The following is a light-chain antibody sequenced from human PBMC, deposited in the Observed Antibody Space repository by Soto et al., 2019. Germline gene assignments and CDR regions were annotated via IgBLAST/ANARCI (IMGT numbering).Light chain of an antibody. V-gene: IGKV3-15*01. CDR1: QSVSRN. CDR3: QQYNNWPPWT. Sequence: EIVMTQSPATLSVSPGERDTLSCRASQSVSRNLAWYQQKPGQAPRLLIYGASTRATGIPARFSGSGSGKEFTLTISSLQSEDFAVYYCQQYNNWPPWTFGQGTKVEIK. CDR2: GAS. J-gene: IGKJ1*01.